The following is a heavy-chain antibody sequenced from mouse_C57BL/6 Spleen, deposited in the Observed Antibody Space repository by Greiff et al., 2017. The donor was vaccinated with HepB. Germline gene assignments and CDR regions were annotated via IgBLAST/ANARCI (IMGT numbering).Heavy chain of an antibody. V-gene: IGHV5-4*01. Sequence: DVMLVESGGGLVKPGGSLKLSCAASGFTFSSYAMSWVRQTPEKRLEWVATISDGGSYTYYPDNVKGRFTISRDNAKNNLYLQMSHLKSEDTAMYYCAREGLNACFAYWGQGTLVTVSA. J-gene: IGHJ3*01. CDR2: ISDGGSYT. CDR3: AREGLNACFAY. CDR1: GFTFSSYA.